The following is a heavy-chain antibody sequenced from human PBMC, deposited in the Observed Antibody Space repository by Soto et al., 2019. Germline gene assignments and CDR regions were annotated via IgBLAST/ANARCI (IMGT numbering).Heavy chain of an antibody. Sequence: LRLSSATSGFIFVDYAMHWLRQVPGKGLEWVSGISLNSGTIGYADSVKGRFTISRDNAKNSLYLQMNSLRAEDTALYYCAKRGIDSAFDFWGLGTMVTGSS. CDR2: ISLNSGTI. J-gene: IGHJ3*01. CDR1: GFIFVDYA. D-gene: IGHD3-9*01. CDR3: AKRGIDSAFDF. V-gene: IGHV3-9*01.